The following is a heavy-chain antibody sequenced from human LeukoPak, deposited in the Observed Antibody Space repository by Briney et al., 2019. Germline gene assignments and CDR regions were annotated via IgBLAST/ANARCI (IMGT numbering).Heavy chain of an antibody. CDR1: GFTVSNNH. J-gene: IGHJ6*02. CDR2: IYSDGAT. D-gene: IGHD5-12*01. Sequence: PGGSLRLSCAVSGFTVSNNHMNWVRQAPGRGLECVSVIYSDGATSYASSVRGRFTISRDNSKNTLYLQMNTLRPEDTALYYCTRAYGGCGMDVWGQGTTVIVSS. V-gene: IGHV3-66*02. CDR3: TRAYGGCGMDV.